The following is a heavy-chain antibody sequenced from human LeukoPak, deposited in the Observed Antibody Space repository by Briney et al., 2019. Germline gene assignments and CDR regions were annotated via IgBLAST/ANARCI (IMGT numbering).Heavy chain of an antibody. CDR1: GFTFDDYA. D-gene: IGHD6-19*01. Sequence: GGSLRLSCAASGFTFDDYAMHWVRQAPGKGLEWVSGISWNSGSIGYADSVKGRFTISGDNAKNSLYLQMNSLRAEDTALYYCAKDIRGYSSGCHDYWGQGTLVTVSS. CDR3: AKDIRGYSSGCHDY. V-gene: IGHV3-9*01. J-gene: IGHJ4*02. CDR2: ISWNSGSI.